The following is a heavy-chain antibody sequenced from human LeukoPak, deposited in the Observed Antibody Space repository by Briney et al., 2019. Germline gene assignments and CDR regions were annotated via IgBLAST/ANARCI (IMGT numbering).Heavy chain of an antibody. J-gene: IGHJ6*03. CDR2: INPTGSST. V-gene: IGHV1-46*01. D-gene: IGHD4-17*01. CDR1: GYSFTSHY. CDR3: ARLSYLTGDYEPPYYYYMDV. Sequence: ASVKVSCKASGYSFTSHYMHWVRQAPGQGLEWLGLINPTGSSTLYAQKFQGRVTMTRDMSTTTDYMELSSLRSDDTAVYYCARLSYLTGDYEPPYYYYMDVWGKGTTVTISS.